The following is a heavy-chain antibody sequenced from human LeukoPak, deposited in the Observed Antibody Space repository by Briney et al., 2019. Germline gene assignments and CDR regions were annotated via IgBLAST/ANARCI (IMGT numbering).Heavy chain of an antibody. V-gene: IGHV4-59*08. CDR2: IYYSGST. D-gene: IGHD6-19*01. J-gene: IGHJ4*02. CDR1: GGSISSYY. Sequence: SETLSLTCTVSGGSISSYYWSWIRQFPGKGLEWIGYIYYSGSTNYNPSLKSRVTISVDTSKNQFSLKLSSVTAADTAVYYCARQVEPGIAVAGGFDYWGQGTLVTVSS. CDR3: ARQVEPGIAVAGGFDY.